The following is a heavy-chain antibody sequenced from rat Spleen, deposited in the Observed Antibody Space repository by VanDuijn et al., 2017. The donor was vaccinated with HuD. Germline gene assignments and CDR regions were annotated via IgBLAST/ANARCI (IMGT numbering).Heavy chain of an antibody. Sequence: EVQLVESGGGLVQPGRSLKLSCVASGFTFNNYWMTWIRQAPGKGLEWVASINVGGDITYYRDSVKGRFTISRDNARNTLYLQMNSLRSEDTATYYCARQDYFDYWGQGVMVTVSS. CDR1: GFTFNNYW. J-gene: IGHJ2*01. CDR2: INVGGDIT. V-gene: IGHV5-31*01. CDR3: ARQDYFDY.